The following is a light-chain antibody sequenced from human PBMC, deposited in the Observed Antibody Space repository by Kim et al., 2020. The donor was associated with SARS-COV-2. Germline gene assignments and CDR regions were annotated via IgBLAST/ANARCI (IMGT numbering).Light chain of an antibody. CDR3: LLYYNGYRI. CDR1: SGAVTSGHH. V-gene: IGLV7-46*01. J-gene: IGLJ2*01. CDR2: DTS. Sequence: PGGTGTLTCGSSSGAVTSGHHPYGGQQKPGQAPRTRIYDTSNKHEGTPARLSGSLLGGNAALTLSGALPEDEAEYYCLLYYNGYRIFGGGTQLTVL.